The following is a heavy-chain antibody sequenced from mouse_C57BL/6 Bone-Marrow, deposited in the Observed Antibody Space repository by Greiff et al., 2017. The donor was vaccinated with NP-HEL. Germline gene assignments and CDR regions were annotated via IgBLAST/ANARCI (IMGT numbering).Heavy chain of an antibody. CDR3: AKRRAYDHEGYYYAMDY. Sequence: QVQLQQSGPELVKPGASVKISCKASGYAFSSSWMNWVKQRPGKGLEWIGRIYPGDGDTNYNGKFKGKATLTADKSSSTAYMQLSSLTSEDSAVYFCAKRRAYDHEGYYYAMDYWGQGTSVTVSS. D-gene: IGHD3-3*01. CDR2: IYPGDGDT. J-gene: IGHJ4*01. V-gene: IGHV1-82*01. CDR1: GYAFSSSW.